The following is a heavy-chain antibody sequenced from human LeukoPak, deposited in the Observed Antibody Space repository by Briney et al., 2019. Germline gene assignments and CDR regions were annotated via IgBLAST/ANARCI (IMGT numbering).Heavy chain of an antibody. CDR1: GGSISSGSYY. J-gene: IGHJ4*02. V-gene: IGHV4-61*01. D-gene: IGHD3-16*01. CDR3: ARGVVITFGGAADY. CDR2: IYYSGST. Sequence: SETLSLTCTVSGGSISSGSYYWSWIRQPPGKGLEWIGYIYYSGSTNYNPSLKSRVTISIDTSKNQFSLKLNSVTAADTAVYYCARGVVITFGGAADYWGQGTLVTVSS.